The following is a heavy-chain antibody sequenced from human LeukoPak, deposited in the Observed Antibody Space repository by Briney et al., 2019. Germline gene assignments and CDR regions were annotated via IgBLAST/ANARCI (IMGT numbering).Heavy chain of an antibody. CDR1: GYTFTDYY. Sequence: RASVKVSCKASGYTFTDYYMHWVRQAPGQGLEWMGWINPNNGGTNYGQKFQGRVTMTRDTSIGTAYKELSRLRSDDTAVYYCARDRLRLGYERTNWFDPWGQGTLVTVSS. CDR3: ARDRLRLGYERTNWFDP. V-gene: IGHV1-2*02. D-gene: IGHD2-15*01. J-gene: IGHJ5*02. CDR2: INPNNGGT.